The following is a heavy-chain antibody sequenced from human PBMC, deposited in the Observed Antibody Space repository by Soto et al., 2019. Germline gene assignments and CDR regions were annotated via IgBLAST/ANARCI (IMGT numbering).Heavy chain of an antibody. J-gene: IGHJ4*02. CDR3: ARGKNSAFDY. V-gene: IGHV6-1*01. D-gene: IGHD5-18*01. CDR2: TGYTSKWYN. Sequence: SQAVSRTGVIPGGSMSRNHVSWNWIRQSPSGGLEWLGRTGYTSKWYNDYAVSVKSRITINPDTSKNQFSLHLNSVTPDDTAVYYCARGKNSAFDYWGQGTLVTVSS. CDR1: GGSMSRNHVS.